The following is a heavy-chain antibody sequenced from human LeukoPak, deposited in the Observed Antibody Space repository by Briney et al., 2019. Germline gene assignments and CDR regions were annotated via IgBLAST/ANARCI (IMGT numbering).Heavy chain of an antibody. V-gene: IGHV3-23*01. Sequence: GGSLRLSCAASGFTFSSYAMSWVRQAPGKGLEWVSAISGSGGSTYYADSVKGRFTISRDNSKNTLYLQMNSLRAEDTAVYYCAKDRYYDILTGYYNDFDYWGQGTLVTVSS. CDR2: ISGSGGST. CDR1: GFTFSSYA. CDR3: AKDRYYDILTGYYNDFDY. D-gene: IGHD3-9*01. J-gene: IGHJ4*02.